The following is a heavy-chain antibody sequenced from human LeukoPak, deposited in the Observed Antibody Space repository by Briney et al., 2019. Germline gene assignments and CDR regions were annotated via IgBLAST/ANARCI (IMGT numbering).Heavy chain of an antibody. D-gene: IGHD4-23*01. V-gene: IGHV4-39*07. CDR2: VYYTGST. Sequence: SETLSLTCIVSGDSISSSSYYWGWIRQPPGKGLEWIGSVYYTGSTYYNPSLKSRVTISVDTSRTQFSLKLSSVTAADTAVYYCARDAGGGSGTKVAWDDAFDIWGQGTMVTVSS. CDR1: GDSISSSSYY. J-gene: IGHJ3*02. CDR3: ARDAGGGSGTKVAWDDAFDI.